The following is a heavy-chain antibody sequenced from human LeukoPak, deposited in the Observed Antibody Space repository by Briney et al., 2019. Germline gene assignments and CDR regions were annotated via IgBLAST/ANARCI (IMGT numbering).Heavy chain of an antibody. V-gene: IGHV4-4*07. D-gene: IGHD2-2*01. CDR1: GGSMSDFC. CDR3: VRDDKGCYASRWTAFDV. CDR2: VCDSGRT. J-gene: IGHJ3*01. Sequence: SETLSLTCTVSGGSMSDFCWGWIRQSAGRGLEWIGRVCDSGRTFYSSALQSRVSMSADTSTNQFSLKLTPVTAADTAVYYCVRDDKGCYASRWTAFDVWGQGTRVTVSS.